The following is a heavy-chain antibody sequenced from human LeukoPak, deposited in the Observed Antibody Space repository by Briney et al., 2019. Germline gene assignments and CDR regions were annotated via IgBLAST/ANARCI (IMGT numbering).Heavy chain of an antibody. J-gene: IGHJ4*02. Sequence: SETLSLTCTVSGDSISTYYWSWIRQPPGKGLEWIGYIYYRVTSDCNPSLKSRVTMSVDMPTRQISLKLSSVTAADTAVYYCARAVGGDGSGSLWGPGTLVTVSS. CDR3: ARAVGGDGSGSL. CDR2: IYYRVTS. D-gene: IGHD3-10*01. V-gene: IGHV4-59*01. CDR1: GDSISTYY.